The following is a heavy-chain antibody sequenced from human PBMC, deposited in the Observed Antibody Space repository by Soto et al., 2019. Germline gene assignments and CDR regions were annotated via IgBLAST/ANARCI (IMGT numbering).Heavy chain of an antibody. CDR3: TGEVASGC. CDR2: ISRDGGTK. Sequence: QVQLVESGGGVVQPGRSLRLSCAVTGFTVSTYGMHWVRQAPGKGLEWVAVISRDGGTKYYADSVKGRFTISRDNSRNTLFLVMNSMRGDDIAFEYWTGEVASGCWGQGTLVMVSS. CDR1: GFTVSTYG. J-gene: IGHJ1*01. V-gene: IGHV3-30*03. D-gene: IGHD2-8*02.